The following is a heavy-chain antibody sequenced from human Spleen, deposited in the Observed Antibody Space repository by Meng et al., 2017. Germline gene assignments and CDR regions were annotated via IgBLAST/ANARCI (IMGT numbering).Heavy chain of an antibody. V-gene: IGHV3-15*01. CDR2: IKSKPDGGTA. CDR1: GINFSTAW. J-gene: IGHJ5*02. Sequence: VQLVESGGGLVKPGGSLRLSCATSGINFSTAWMTWFRQAPGKGLEWVGRIKSKPDGGTADYGALVQGRFTISKDDSKNTLYLQMNSLKTEDTAVYYCSTDRSWFDPWGQGTLVTVSS. CDR3: STDRSWFDP.